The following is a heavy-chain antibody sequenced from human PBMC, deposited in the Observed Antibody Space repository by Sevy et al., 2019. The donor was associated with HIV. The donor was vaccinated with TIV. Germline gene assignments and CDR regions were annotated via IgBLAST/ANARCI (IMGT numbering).Heavy chain of an antibody. V-gene: IGHV1-18*01. CDR2: INTYNGNT. CDR1: GYTFNNFG. J-gene: IGHJ6*02. Sequence: ASVKVSCKASGYTFNNFGISWVRQAPGQGLEWMGWINTYNGNTKYAQKLQGRITMTTDTATSTAYMEVRSLRSDDTAVYYCARDKSVQVIFGVVRYNYGMDVWGQGTTVTVSS. D-gene: IGHD3-3*01. CDR3: ARDKSVQVIFGVVRYNYGMDV.